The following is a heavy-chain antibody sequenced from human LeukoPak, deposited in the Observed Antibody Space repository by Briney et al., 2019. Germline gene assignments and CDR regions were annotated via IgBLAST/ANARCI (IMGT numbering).Heavy chain of an antibody. D-gene: IGHD3-22*01. CDR1: GFTFSSYA. V-gene: IGHV3-30*04. CDR2: ISYDGSNK. CDR3: AKNHNSNGYHTDDAFDV. J-gene: IGHJ3*01. Sequence: PGGSLRLSCAASGFTFSSYAMHWVRQAPGKGLEWVAVISYDGSNKYYADSVKGRFTISRDNSKNTLYLQMNSLRAEDTAVYYCAKNHNSNGYHTDDAFDVWGQGTMVTVSS.